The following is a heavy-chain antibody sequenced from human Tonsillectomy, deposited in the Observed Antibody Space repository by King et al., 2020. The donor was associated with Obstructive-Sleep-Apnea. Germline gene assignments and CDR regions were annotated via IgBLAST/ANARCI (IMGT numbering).Heavy chain of an antibody. CDR3: ARVGLYGSGRGSMDV. V-gene: IGHV4-38-2*02. Sequence: VQLQESGPGLVKPSETLSFTCTVSGYSISSGYYWGWIRQPPGKGLEWIGSIYHSGSTYYNPSLKSRVTISVDTSKNQFSLKLSSVTAADTAVYYCARVGLYGSGRGSMDVWGQGTTVTVSS. CDR2: IYHSGST. D-gene: IGHD3-10*01. CDR1: GYSISSGYY. J-gene: IGHJ6*02.